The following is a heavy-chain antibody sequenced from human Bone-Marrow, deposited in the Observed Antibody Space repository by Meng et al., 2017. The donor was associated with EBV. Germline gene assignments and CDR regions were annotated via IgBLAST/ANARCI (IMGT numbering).Heavy chain of an antibody. V-gene: IGHV4-34*01. CDR1: GGSFNGYY. CDR2: INHSGST. CDR3: ARGGVGGFESFDY. D-gene: IGHD1-26*01. Sequence: VARPQWGAGLLKLSAPLALTCAVYGGSFNGYYWNWIRQSPTKGLEWIGEINHSGSTNYNPSLRSQVSISVDTSKNQFSLIVTSVTAADTAMYYCARGGVGGFESFDYWGQGILVTVSS. J-gene: IGHJ4*02.